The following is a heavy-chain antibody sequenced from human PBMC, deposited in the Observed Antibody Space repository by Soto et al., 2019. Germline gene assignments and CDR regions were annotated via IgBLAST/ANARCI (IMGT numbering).Heavy chain of an antibody. CDR3: ASSGGGEDY. CDR2: IYHSGST. Sequence: QVQLQESGPGLVKPSGTLSLSCAVSGGSIISSHWWTWVRQPPGKGLEWIGEIYHSGSTNYNPSLKSRVTIAGDTARNQLSLNLSSVPAADTAVYYCASSGGGEDYWGQGILVTVSS. J-gene: IGHJ4*02. D-gene: IGHD3-16*01. V-gene: IGHV4-4*02. CDR1: GGSIISSHW.